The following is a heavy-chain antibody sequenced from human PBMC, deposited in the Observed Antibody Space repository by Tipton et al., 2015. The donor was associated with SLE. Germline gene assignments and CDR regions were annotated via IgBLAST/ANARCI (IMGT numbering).Heavy chain of an antibody. J-gene: IGHJ3*02. CDR1: GGSISSYY. CDR2: IYYSGST. D-gene: IGHD7-27*01. CDR3: ARSPWGSWAFDI. V-gene: IGHV4-59*08. Sequence: TLSLTCTVSGGSISSYYWSWVRQPPGKGLEWIGYIYYSGSTNYNPSLKSRVTISADTSKNQFSLRLTSVTAADTAVYYCARSPWGSWAFDIWGQGTVVTVSS.